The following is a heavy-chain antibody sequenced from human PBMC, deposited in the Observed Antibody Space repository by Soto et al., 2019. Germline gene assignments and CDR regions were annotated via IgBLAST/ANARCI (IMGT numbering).Heavy chain of an antibody. CDR2: ISAYKGDT. Sequence: ASVKVSCKASGYIFTSYGITWVRQAPGQGLEWMGWISAYKGDTKYAQTVQDTVTMTTDPSTRTAYMELRSLTSDGTAVYYCARLSVAGTSPPPHRFDYWGQGTLVTVSS. CDR3: ARLSVAGTSPPPHRFDY. D-gene: IGHD6-19*01. J-gene: IGHJ4*02. CDR1: GYIFTSYG. V-gene: IGHV1-18*01.